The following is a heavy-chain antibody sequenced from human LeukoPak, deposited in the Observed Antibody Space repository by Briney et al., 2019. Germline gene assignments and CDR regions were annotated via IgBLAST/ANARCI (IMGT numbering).Heavy chain of an antibody. CDR1: GYSFTSYW. CDR2: IYPGDSDT. J-gene: IGHJ4*02. Sequence: GESLKSSCKGSGYSFTSYWIGWVRQMPGKGLEWMGIIYPGDSDTRYSLSFQGQVTISADKSISTAYLQWSSLKASDTAMYYCARPAYCGGDCYLLDYWGQGTLVTVSS. V-gene: IGHV5-51*01. CDR3: ARPAYCGGDCYLLDY. D-gene: IGHD2-21*02.